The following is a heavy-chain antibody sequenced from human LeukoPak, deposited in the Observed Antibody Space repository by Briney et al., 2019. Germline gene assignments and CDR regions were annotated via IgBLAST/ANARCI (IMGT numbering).Heavy chain of an antibody. Sequence: GGSLRLSCAASGFTFSSYAMSWVRQAPGKGLEWVSDISGSGGITYYADSVKGRFTISRDNSKNTLYLQMNSLRAEDTAVYYCAKGPSWFGELFGRGSRGDAFDIWGQGTMVTVSS. J-gene: IGHJ3*02. CDR1: GFTFSSYA. V-gene: IGHV3-23*01. CDR2: ISGSGGIT. D-gene: IGHD3-10*01. CDR3: AKGPSWFGELFGRGSRGDAFDI.